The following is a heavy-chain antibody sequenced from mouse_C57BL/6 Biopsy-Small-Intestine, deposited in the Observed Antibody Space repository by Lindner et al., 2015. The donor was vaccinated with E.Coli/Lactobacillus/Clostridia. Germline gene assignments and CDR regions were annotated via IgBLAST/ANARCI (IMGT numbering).Heavy chain of an antibody. V-gene: IGHV1-54*01. D-gene: IGHD1-1*01. CDR1: GYAFINYL. J-gene: IGHJ3*01. Sequence: VQLQESGVELVRPGTSVKVSCEASGYAFINYLIEWVKQRPGQGLEWIGVINPGSGGTNYNEKFKDKATLTVDKSSSTAYMQLSSLTSEDSALYFCAKEGYYGRSSFAYWGQGTLVIVSA. CDR3: AKEGYYGRSSFAY. CDR2: INPGSGGT.